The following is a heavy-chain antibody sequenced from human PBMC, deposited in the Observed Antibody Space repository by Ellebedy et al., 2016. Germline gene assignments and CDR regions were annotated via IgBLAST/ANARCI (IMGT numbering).Heavy chain of an antibody. D-gene: IGHD3-10*01. CDR1: GGSISSTTYY. J-gene: IGHJ4*02. CDR3: ARHRSTMVRGVCFDY. Sequence: SETLSLTXTVSGGSISSTTYYWGWIRQPPGKGLEWIGSISYSGNTYYNPSLKSRVTISVDTSQNQFSLKLNSVTAADTAVFYCARHRSTMVRGVCFDYWGQGTLVTVSS. V-gene: IGHV4-39*01. CDR2: ISYSGNT.